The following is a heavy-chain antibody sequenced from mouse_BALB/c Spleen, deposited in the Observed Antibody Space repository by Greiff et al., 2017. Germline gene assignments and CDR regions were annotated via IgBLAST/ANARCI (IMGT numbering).Heavy chain of an antibody. J-gene: IGHJ4*01. CDR2: IWGDGST. Sequence: VMLVESGPGLVAPSQSLSITCTVSGFSLTGYGVNWVRQPPGKGLEWLGMIWGDGSTDYNSALKSRLSISKDNSKSQVFLKMNSLQTDDTARYYCASGLRRGYYYAMDYWGQGTSVTVSA. D-gene: IGHD2-4*01. V-gene: IGHV2-6-7*01. CDR3: ASGLRRGYYYAMDY. CDR1: GFSLTGYG.